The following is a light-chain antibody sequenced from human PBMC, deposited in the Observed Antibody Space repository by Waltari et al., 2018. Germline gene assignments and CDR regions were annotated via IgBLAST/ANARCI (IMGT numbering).Light chain of an antibody. CDR1: NIANER. J-gene: IGLJ1*01. CDR3: QVWDSSSDHPV. V-gene: IGLV3-21*04. CDR2: YEN. Sequence: SQVLTQAPSVTVAPGQAAKIACERDNIANERVHWYQQKSGQAPVLVIYYENDRPPGAPERVSGSAGGNTATLTISGVEAGDEATYYCQVWDSSSDHPVFGTGTKVSVL.